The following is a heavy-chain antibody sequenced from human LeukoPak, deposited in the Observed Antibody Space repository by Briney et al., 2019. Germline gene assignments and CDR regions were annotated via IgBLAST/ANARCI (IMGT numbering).Heavy chain of an antibody. V-gene: IGHV3-48*01. CDR1: GFTFSSYS. CDR3: ARYDYGDYEDYFYYMDV. Sequence: GGSLRLSCAASGFTFSSYSMNWVRQAPGKGLEWVSSISSSSDTISYADSVKGRFTISRDNAKNSLYLQMDGLRAEDTAVYYCARYDYGDYEDYFYYMDVWGKGTAVSVSS. J-gene: IGHJ6*03. D-gene: IGHD4-17*01. CDR2: ISSSSDTI.